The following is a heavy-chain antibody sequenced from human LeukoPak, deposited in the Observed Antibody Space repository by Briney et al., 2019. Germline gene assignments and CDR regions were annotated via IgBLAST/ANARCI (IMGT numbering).Heavy chain of an antibody. D-gene: IGHD6-13*01. Sequence: SETLSLTCTVSGGSISSYYWSWIRQPPGKGLEWIGYFYYSGSTIYNPSLKSRVTISVDTSKNQCSLKVSSVTAADTAVYYCAKTSSSYSLHWYFDLWGRGTLVTVSS. CDR2: FYYSGST. V-gene: IGHV4-59*01. CDR3: AKTSSSYSLHWYFDL. CDR1: GGSISSYY. J-gene: IGHJ2*01.